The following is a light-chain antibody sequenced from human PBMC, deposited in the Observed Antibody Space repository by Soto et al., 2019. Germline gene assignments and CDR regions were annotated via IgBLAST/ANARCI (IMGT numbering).Light chain of an antibody. Sequence: QSVLTQPASVSGSPGQSITISCTGTSSDVGGYNYVSWYQQYPGKAPKLMIYDVSNRPSEVSNRFSGSKSDNTASLIISGLQAEDEADYYCSSYTSSNTLVFGGGTKLTVL. V-gene: IGLV2-14*01. J-gene: IGLJ2*01. CDR3: SSYTSSNTLV. CDR1: SSDVGGYNY. CDR2: DVS.